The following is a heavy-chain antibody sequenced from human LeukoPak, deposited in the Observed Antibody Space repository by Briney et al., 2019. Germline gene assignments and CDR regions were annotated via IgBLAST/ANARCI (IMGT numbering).Heavy chain of an antibody. D-gene: IGHD6-19*01. J-gene: IGHJ6*03. CDR1: GFTFSSYE. V-gene: IGHV3-48*03. Sequence: GGSLKLSCEASGFTFSSYEMNWVRQAPGQGLEWVSYISSSGSTIYYADSVKGRFTISGDNAKNSLYLQMNSLRSEDTAVYYCARGKRQWLAAYYYYYMDVWGKGTTVTVSS. CDR3: ARGKRQWLAAYYYYYMDV. CDR2: ISSSGSTI.